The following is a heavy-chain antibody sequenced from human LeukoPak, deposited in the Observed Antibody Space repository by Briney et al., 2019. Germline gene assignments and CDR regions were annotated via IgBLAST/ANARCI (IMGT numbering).Heavy chain of an antibody. J-gene: IGHJ4*02. CDR1: GFTFSSYG. D-gene: IGHD5-12*01. V-gene: IGHV3-30*18. CDR2: ISYDGSNK. Sequence: GGSLRLSCAASGFTFSSYGMHWVRQAPSKGLEWVAVISYDGSNKYYADSVKGRFTISRDNSKNTLYLQMNSLRAEDTAVYYCAKQVYSGYDFDYWGQGTLVTVSS. CDR3: AKQVYSGYDFDY.